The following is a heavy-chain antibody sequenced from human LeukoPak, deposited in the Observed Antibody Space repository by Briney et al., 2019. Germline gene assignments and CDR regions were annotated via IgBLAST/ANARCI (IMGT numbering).Heavy chain of an antibody. V-gene: IGHV3-21*01. CDR3: ARGGDGYRYYYYYYMDV. CDR2: TSSSSSYI. J-gene: IGHJ6*03. CDR1: GFTFTRYS. Sequence: ARSLRLSCAASGFTFTRYSMNWVRHAPGKGREWVSSTSSSSSYIYYADSVKGRFTISRDNAKNSLYLQMNSLRAEDTAVCYCARGGDGYRYYYYYYMDVWGKGTSVTVSS. D-gene: IGHD5-24*01.